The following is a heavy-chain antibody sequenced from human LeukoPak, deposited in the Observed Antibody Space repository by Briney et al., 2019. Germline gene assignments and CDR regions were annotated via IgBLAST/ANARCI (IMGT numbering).Heavy chain of an antibody. J-gene: IGHJ4*02. CDR1: GYTFTNYG. CDR2: ISGYNGNT. CDR3: ARDMAAAGTLDY. D-gene: IGHD6-13*01. V-gene: IGHV1-18*01. Sequence: ASVKVSRKASGYTFTNYGMSWVRQAPGQGLGWMGWISGYNGNTNYAQKLQGRVTMTTDTSTNTAYMELRSLRSDDTALYYCARDMAAAGTLDYWGQGTLVTVSS.